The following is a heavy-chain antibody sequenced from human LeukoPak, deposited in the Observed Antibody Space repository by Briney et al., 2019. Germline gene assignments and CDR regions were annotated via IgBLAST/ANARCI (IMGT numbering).Heavy chain of an antibody. D-gene: IGHD3-10*01. CDR2: ISYDGSNK. V-gene: IGHV3-30*03. Sequence: GGSLRLSWAASGFTFSNYWMSWVRQAPDKGLEWVAVISYDGSNKYYADSVKGRFTISRDNSKNTLYLQMNSLRAEDTAVYYCARMRYYYGSGSYQNPDYWGQGTLVTVSS. CDR3: ARMRYYYGSGSYQNPDY. J-gene: IGHJ4*02. CDR1: GFTFSNYW.